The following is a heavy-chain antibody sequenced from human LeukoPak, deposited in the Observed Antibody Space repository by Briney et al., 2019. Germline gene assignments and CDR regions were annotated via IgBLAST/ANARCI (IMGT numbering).Heavy chain of an antibody. J-gene: IGHJ4*02. D-gene: IGHD1-7*01. V-gene: IGHV3-21*01. CDR3: AREEAGTTFDY. CDR1: GFTFSSYA. Sequence: GGSLRLSCAASGFTFSSYAMHWVRQAPGKGLEWVSSISSSSSYIYYADSVKGRFTISRDNAKNSLYLQMNSLRAEDTAVYYCAREEAGTTFDYWGQGTLVTVSS. CDR2: ISSSSSYI.